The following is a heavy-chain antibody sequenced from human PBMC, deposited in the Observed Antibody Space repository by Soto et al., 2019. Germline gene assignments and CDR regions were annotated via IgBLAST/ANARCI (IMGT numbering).Heavy chain of an antibody. V-gene: IGHV4-59*01. D-gene: IGHD3-3*01. J-gene: IGHJ6*02. Sequence: PSETLSLTCTVSGGSISSFYWSWIRQPPGKGLEWIGYIYYSGSTNYNPSLKSRVTISVDTSKNQFSLKLSSVTAADTAVYYCARESYDFWSGYSYYYYGMDVWGQGTTVTV. CDR1: GGSISSFY. CDR2: IYYSGST. CDR3: ARESYDFWSGYSYYYYGMDV.